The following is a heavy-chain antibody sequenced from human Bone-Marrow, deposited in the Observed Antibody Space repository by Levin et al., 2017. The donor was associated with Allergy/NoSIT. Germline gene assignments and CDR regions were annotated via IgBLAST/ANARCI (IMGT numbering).Heavy chain of an antibody. D-gene: IGHD5-12*01. V-gene: IGHV3-66*01. CDR1: EFIVGSNY. Sequence: PSETLSLTCAASEFIVGSNYMSWVRQAPGKGLDWVSVIHSRGGAYYADSVKGRFTISRDTSKNTLYLQMSGLRVEDTAVYFCVARSNGLDVWGQGTTVTVSS. CDR2: IHSRGGA. J-gene: IGHJ6*02. CDR3: VARSNGLDV.